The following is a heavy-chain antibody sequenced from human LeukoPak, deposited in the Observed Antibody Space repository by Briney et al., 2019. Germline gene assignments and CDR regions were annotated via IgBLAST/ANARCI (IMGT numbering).Heavy chain of an antibody. CDR1: GFTFSSSA. Sequence: GWSLRLSCAASGFTFSSSAMSWVRQAPGKGLEWVSAISNNGGYTYYADSVQGRFTISRDNSKSTLCLQMNSLRAEDTAVYYCAKQSGYCSDGSCYFPYWGQGTLVTVSS. V-gene: IGHV3-23*01. CDR2: ISNNGGYT. J-gene: IGHJ4*02. CDR3: AKQSGYCSDGSCYFPY. D-gene: IGHD2-15*01.